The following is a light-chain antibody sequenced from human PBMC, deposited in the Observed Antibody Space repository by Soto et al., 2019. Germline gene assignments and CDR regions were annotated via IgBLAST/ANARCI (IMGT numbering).Light chain of an antibody. Sequence: DIQMTQSPSTLSASVGDRVTITCRASQSISSRLAWYQQKPRKAPKLLIYDASSLESGVPSRFSGSGSGTEFTLTISSLQPDDFATYYCQQYNSYRTFGQGTKVEIK. CDR3: QQYNSYRT. CDR1: QSISSR. J-gene: IGKJ1*01. V-gene: IGKV1-5*01. CDR2: DAS.